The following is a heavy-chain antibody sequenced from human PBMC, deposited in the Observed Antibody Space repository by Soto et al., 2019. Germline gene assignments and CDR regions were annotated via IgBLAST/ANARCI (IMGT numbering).Heavy chain of an antibody. Sequence: SATLSLTCIVSGDSISRSPYYWGWIRQPPGKGLEWIGNIYYIGNSYYNPSLESRVTISVDTSKNQISLRLSSVTAADTALYYCARQASTGRHFPGVDYWGQGTLVTVSS. CDR1: GDSISRSPYY. CDR2: IYYIGNS. V-gene: IGHV4-39*01. D-gene: IGHD2-8*02. CDR3: ARQASTGRHFPGVDY. J-gene: IGHJ4*02.